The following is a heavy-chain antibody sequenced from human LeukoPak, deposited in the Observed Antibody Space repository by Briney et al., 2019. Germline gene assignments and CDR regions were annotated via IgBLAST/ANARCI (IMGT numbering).Heavy chain of an antibody. CDR1: GFTFTKYA. D-gene: IGHD3-10*01. V-gene: IGHV3-23*01. CDR3: AGAPTGTSRFDY. CDR2: ISGTGAFT. J-gene: IGHJ4*02. Sequence: GGSLRLSCAASGFTFTKYAMTWVRQAPGEGLKWVSTISGTGAFTFYADSVKGRFTISRDNSKNTLYLQMNSLRADDTAMYYCAGAPTGTSRFDYWGQGTLVTVSS.